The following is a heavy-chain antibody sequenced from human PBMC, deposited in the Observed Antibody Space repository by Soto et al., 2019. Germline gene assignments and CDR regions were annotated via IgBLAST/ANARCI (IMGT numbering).Heavy chain of an antibody. Sequence: EVQLLESGGGLGQSGGSLRLSCAASGFTFSSYAMSWVRQAPGKGLEWVSAISGSGGSTYYADSVKGRFAISRESSKNTLYLQMNSLRAEDTAVYYCAKDGWSSARENWYFDLWGRGTLVTVSS. J-gene: IGHJ2*01. CDR3: AKDGWSSARENWYFDL. CDR2: ISGSGGST. CDR1: GFTFSSYA. V-gene: IGHV3-23*01. D-gene: IGHD1-26*01.